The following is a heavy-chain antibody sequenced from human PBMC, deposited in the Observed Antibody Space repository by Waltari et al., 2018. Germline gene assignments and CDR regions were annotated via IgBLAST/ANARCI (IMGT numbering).Heavy chain of an antibody. D-gene: IGHD1-26*01. J-gene: IGHJ5*02. CDR1: GGSISSIHYT. CDR3: ARTYSGDYEFWFDP. V-gene: IGHV4-39*01. CDR2: IYYSGNT. Sequence: QLQLQESGPGLVKSSENLSLTCDVSGGSISSIHYTWGWLRPTPGKGLEWIASIYYSGNTYYNPSLKSRVTISVDTSKNQFSLRLSSVTAADTAVYYCARTYSGDYEFWFDPWGQGTLVTVSS.